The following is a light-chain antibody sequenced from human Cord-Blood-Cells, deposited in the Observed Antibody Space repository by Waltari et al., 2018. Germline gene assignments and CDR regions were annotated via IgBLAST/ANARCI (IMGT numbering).Light chain of an antibody. CDR1: TIGSKR. CDR3: QVWDSSSDHVV. V-gene: IGLV3-21*04. CDR2: YDS. J-gene: IGLJ2*01. Sequence: SYVLTQPPSVSVAPGKTARITCGGNTIGSKRVHWYRQKPGQATVLVIYYDSDRPSGIPERFSGSSSGNTATLTISRGEAGDEADYYCQVWDSSSDHVVFGGGTKLTGL.